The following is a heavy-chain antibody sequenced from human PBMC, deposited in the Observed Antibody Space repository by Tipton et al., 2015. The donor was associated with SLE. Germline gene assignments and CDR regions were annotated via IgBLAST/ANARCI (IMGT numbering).Heavy chain of an antibody. J-gene: IGHJ3*02. CDR3: ARKWDI. D-gene: IGHD2-8*01. Sequence: LRLSCAASGFTLSSYWMHWVRQSPGKGLEYIGEINQSGSTFYNPSLKSRVTLSLETSKNQFSLRLNSVTAADTAVYYCARKWDIWGQGTMVTVSS. V-gene: IGHV4-34*01. CDR2: INQSGST. CDR1: GFTLSSYW.